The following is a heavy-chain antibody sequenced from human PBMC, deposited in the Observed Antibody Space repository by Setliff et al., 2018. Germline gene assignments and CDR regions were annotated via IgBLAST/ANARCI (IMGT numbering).Heavy chain of an antibody. V-gene: IGHV4-59*08. CDR1: GGSISSYY. D-gene: IGHD2-2*01. Sequence: SETLSLTCTVSGGSISSYYWSWIRQPPGKGLEWIGYIYNRGSTNYNPSLKSRVTISVDTSKNQFSLNLRSVTAADMAVYYCARKYQRGKAPVVDPWGQGTLVTVSS. CDR3: ARKYQRGKAPVVDP. CDR2: IYNRGST. J-gene: IGHJ5*02.